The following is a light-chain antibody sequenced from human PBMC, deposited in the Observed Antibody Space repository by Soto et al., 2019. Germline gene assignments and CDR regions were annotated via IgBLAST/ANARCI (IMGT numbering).Light chain of an antibody. J-gene: IGKJ3*01. V-gene: IGKV4-1*01. CDR1: RSILYIPTNRDY. CDR2: WAS. CDR3: NQYYTXVGS. Sequence: DIVMTQSPDSLAVSLVESATINCNSSRSILYIPTNRDYLAWYQQKPGQPPKLLIYWASTRESGVPDRFSASGYGTDLTLTISRLQAEDVAVYYFNQYYTXVGSFGPGPKVXI.